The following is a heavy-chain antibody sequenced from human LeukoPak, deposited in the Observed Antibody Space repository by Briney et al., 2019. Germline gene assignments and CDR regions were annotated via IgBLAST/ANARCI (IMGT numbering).Heavy chain of an antibody. V-gene: IGHV4-30-2*01. CDR3: ARGLSPRINMVRGVRPPFRGVFDY. J-gene: IGHJ4*02. CDR1: ARSISSGGYS. CDR2: IYHSGRT. D-gene: IGHD3-10*01. Sequence: TSQTLSHTCAVSARSISSGGYSWGWIRQPPGKGLEWIGYIYHSGRTDYNQSLKSGVTISVDRSKNQFSLKLRSVTAADTAVYYCARGLSPRINMVRGVRPPFRGVFDYWGQGTLVTVSS.